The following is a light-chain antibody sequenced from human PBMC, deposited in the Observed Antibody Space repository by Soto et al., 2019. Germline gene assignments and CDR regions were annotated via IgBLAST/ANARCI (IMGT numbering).Light chain of an antibody. J-gene: IGKJ2*01. CDR3: QQYNSYSVNA. CDR2: AAS. Sequence: DIQLTQSPSSVSASVGDRVSITCRASQTVNTWLAWFQQKPGKAPKLLIYAASTLQSGVPSRFSGSGSGTDFTLTISSLQPDDFATYYCQQYNSYSVNAFGQGTKLEIK. CDR1: QTVNTW. V-gene: IGKV1D-12*01.